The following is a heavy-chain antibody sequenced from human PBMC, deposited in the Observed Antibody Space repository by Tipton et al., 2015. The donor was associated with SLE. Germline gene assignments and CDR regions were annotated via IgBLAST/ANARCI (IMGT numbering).Heavy chain of an antibody. CDR2: IYHSGSA. D-gene: IGHD2-15*01. CDR3: ARDGGSISTY. CDR1: GFTFNIYT. J-gene: IGHJ4*02. Sequence: LRLSCTASGFTFNIYTMNWVRQPPGKGLEWIATIYHSGSAYYNPSLKSRVAISVDTSKNQFSLRLRSVTASDTAVYYCARDGGSISTYWGQGTLVTVSS. V-gene: IGHV4-38-2*02.